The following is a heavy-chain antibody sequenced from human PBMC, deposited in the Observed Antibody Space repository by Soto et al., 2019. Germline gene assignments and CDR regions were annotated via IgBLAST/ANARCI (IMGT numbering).Heavy chain of an antibody. J-gene: IGHJ2*01. CDR1: GGSISSGGYY. Sequence: QVQLQESGPGLVKPSQTLSLTCTVSGGSISSGGYYWSWIRQHPGKGLEWIGYIYYSGSTYYNPSLKSRVTISVDTSKDQFSLELSSVTAADTAVYYRARLVAPLWYFDPWGRGTLVTVSS. D-gene: IGHD2-8*02. CDR3: ARLVAPLWYFDP. CDR2: IYYSGST. V-gene: IGHV4-31*03.